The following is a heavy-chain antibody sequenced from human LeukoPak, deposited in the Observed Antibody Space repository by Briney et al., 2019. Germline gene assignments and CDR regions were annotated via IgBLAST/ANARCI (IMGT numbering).Heavy chain of an antibody. J-gene: IGHJ5*02. Sequence: GASVKVSCKASGYTFTYRYLHWVRQAPGQALEWMGWITPFNGNTNYAQKFQDRVTITRDRSMSTAYMELSSLRSEDTAMYYCASTATRGNWFGPWGQGTLVTVSS. CDR3: ASTATRGNWFGP. V-gene: IGHV1-45*02. CDR2: ITPFNGNT. D-gene: IGHD5-18*01. CDR1: GYTFTYRY.